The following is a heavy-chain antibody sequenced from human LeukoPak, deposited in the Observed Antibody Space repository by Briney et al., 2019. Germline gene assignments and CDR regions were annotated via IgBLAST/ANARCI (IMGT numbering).Heavy chain of an antibody. Sequence: SETLSLTCTVSGGSISSSSYYWGWIRQPPGKGLEWIGSIYYSGSTYYNPSLKSRVTISVDTSKNQFSLKLSSVTAADTAVYYCARVWLDSSGWYNWGPGPYYFDYWGQGTLVTVPS. V-gene: IGHV4-39*07. J-gene: IGHJ4*02. CDR1: GGSISSSSYY. CDR2: IYYSGST. D-gene: IGHD6-19*01. CDR3: ARVWLDSSGWYNWGPGPYYFDY.